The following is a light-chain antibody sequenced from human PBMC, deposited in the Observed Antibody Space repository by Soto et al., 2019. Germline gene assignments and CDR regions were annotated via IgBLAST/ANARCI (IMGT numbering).Light chain of an antibody. CDR1: SSNIGNNY. CDR2: ENN. CDR3: GTWDSSQSAPYV. Sequence: QSVLTQPPSVSAAPGQKVTISCSGSSSNIGNNYVSWYQQLPGTAPNLLFYENNKRPSGIPDRCSGSKSGTSATLGSTGLQTGDEAYYYGGTWDSSQSAPYVFGTGTKLTDL. J-gene: IGLJ1*01. V-gene: IGLV1-51*02.